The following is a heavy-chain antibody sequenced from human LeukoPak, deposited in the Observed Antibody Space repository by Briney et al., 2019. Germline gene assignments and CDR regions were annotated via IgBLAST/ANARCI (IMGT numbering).Heavy chain of an antibody. CDR1: EFTFSSYS. D-gene: IGHD3-3*01. Sequence: PGGSLRLSCAASEFTFSSYSMSWVRQAPGKGLEWVGFIRSKAFGGSTEYAASVKGRFTISRDDSKSIAYLQMNSLKTEDTAVYYCTRDFTIFDYWGQGTLVTVSS. V-gene: IGHV3-49*04. CDR3: TRDFTIFDY. CDR2: IRSKAFGGST. J-gene: IGHJ4*02.